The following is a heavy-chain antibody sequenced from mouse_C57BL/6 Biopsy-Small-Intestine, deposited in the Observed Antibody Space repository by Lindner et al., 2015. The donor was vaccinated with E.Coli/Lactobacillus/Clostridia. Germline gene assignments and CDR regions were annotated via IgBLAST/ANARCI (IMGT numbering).Heavy chain of an antibody. J-gene: IGHJ4*01. CDR2: IRNKANGYTT. CDR3: ARPSYYSNYGAMDY. D-gene: IGHD2-5*01. CDR1: GFTFTDYY. V-gene: IGHV7-3*01. Sequence: VQLQESGGGLVQPGGSLSLSCAASGFTFTDYYMSWVHQPPGKALEWLGFIRNKANGYTTEYSASVKGRFTISRDNSQSILYLQMNALRAEDSATYYCARPSYYSNYGAMDYWGQGTSVTVSS.